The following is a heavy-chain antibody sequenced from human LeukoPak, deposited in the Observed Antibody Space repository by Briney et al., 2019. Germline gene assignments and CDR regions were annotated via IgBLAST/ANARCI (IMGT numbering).Heavy chain of an antibody. V-gene: IGHV3-53*01. CDR3: ARRVTDSSGWLFDY. CDR1: GFTFSSYS. D-gene: IGHD6-25*01. Sequence: GGSLRLSCAASGFTFSSYSMNWVRQAPGKGLEWVSVLYSDGSTYFADPVKGRFTTSRDNSKNTVYLQMNSLRAEDTAVYYCARRVTDSSGWLFDYWGQGALVTVSS. J-gene: IGHJ4*02. CDR2: LYSDGST.